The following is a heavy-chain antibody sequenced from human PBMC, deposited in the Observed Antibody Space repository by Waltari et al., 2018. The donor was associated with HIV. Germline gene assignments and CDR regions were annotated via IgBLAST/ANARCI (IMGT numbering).Heavy chain of an antibody. D-gene: IGHD2-21*01. V-gene: IGHV3-33*01. CDR2: RWYDGSNT. J-gene: IGHJ6*02. CDR3: ARDVQGYCGGERCFYGMDV. CDR1: GFTVSTSG. Sequence: QVQLVDSGGGVVQPGRYLRLSCAASGFTVSTSGMPWVRPAPGKGLEWVAVRWYDGSNTYYTDSVKGRFTISRDNSKNTLYLQMYSLRAEDTAVYYCARDVQGYCGGERCFYGMDVWGQGTTVTVSS.